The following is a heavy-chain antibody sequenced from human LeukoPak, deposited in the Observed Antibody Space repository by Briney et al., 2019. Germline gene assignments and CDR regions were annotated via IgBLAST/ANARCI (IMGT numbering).Heavy chain of an antibody. CDR1: GDSVSSNCAA. J-gene: IGHJ3*02. Sequence: SQTLSLTCVISGDSVSSNCAAWNWIRQSPSRGLEWLGRTYYRSKWYNDYAVSVKSRITINPHTSKTQFSLQLNSVTPEDTAVYYCARDPYSGYDWEAQAFDICGQGTMVTVSS. CDR3: ARDPYSGYDWEAQAFDI. V-gene: IGHV6-1*01. CDR2: TYYRSKWYN. D-gene: IGHD5-12*01.